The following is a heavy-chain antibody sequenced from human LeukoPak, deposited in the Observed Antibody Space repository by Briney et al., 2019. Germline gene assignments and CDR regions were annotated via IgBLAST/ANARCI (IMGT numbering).Heavy chain of an antibody. D-gene: IGHD6-13*01. Sequence: GGSLRLSCAASGFTFSSYSTNWVRQAPGKGMEGGSSISSSSSYLYYADSVKGRFTISRATAKNSLYLQMHSLRAEDTAVYYCARDPGGSQYSSSWYGVWDYWGQGTLVAVSS. J-gene: IGHJ4*02. V-gene: IGHV3-21*01. CDR1: GFTFSSYS. CDR3: ARDPGGSQYSSSWYGVWDY. CDR2: ISSSSSYL.